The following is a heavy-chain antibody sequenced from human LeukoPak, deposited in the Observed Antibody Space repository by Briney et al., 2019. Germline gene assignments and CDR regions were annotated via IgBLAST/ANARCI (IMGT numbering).Heavy chain of an antibody. CDR2: IDHSGST. CDR3: ARRLGYSSSWHPLSYYFDY. J-gene: IGHJ4*02. D-gene: IGHD6-13*01. Sequence: SETLSLTCAVYGGSFSGYYWSWIRQPPGKGLEWIGEIDHSGSTNYNPSLKSRVTISVDTSKNQFSLKLSSVTAADTAVYYCARRLGYSSSWHPLSYYFDYWGQGTLVTVSS. CDR1: GGSFSGYY. V-gene: IGHV4-34*01.